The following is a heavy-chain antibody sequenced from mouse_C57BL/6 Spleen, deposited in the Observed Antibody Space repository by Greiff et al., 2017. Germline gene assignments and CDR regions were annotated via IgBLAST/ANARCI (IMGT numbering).Heavy chain of an antibody. D-gene: IGHD1-1*01. CDR2: ISSGGSYT. V-gene: IGHV5-6*01. J-gene: IGHJ4*01. CDR3: ARFTTVVATGAMDY. CDR1: GFTFSSYG. Sequence: EVNVVESGGDLVKPGGSLKLSCAASGFTFSSYGMSWVRQTPDKRLEWVATISSGGSYTYYPDSVKGRFTISRDNAKNTLYLQMSSLKSEDTAMYYCARFTTVVATGAMDYWGQGTSVTVSS.